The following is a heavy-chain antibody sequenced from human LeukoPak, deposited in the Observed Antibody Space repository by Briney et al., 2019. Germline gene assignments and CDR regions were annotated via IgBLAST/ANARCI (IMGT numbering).Heavy chain of an antibody. Sequence: PSETLSLTCAVYGGSFSGYYWSWIRQPPGKGLEWIGSIYYSGSTYYNPSLKSRVTISVDTSKNQFSLKLSSVTAADTAVYYCARQTPTTDNWFDPWGQGTLVTVSS. D-gene: IGHD4-17*01. J-gene: IGHJ5*02. CDR2: IYYSGST. CDR3: ARQTPTTDNWFDP. CDR1: GGSFSGYY. V-gene: IGHV4-34*01.